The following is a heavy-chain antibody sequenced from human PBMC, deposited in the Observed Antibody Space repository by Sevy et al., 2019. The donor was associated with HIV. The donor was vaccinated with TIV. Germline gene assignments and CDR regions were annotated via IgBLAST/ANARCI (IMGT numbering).Heavy chain of an antibody. J-gene: IGHJ6*02. D-gene: IGHD3-3*01. Sequence: GGSLRLSCAASGFTFDDYAMHWVRQAPGKGLEWVSGISWNSGSIGYADSVKGRFSISRDNAKNSLYLQMNSLRGEDTALYSWAKDGDGVGGVGMDVWGQGTTVTVSS. V-gene: IGHV3-9*01. CDR2: ISWNSGSI. CDR1: GFTFDDYA. CDR3: AKDGDGVGGVGMDV.